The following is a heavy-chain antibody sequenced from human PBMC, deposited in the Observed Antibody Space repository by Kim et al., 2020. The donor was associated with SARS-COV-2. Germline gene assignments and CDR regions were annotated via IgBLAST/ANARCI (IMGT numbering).Heavy chain of an antibody. CDR3: AKDLVSSSFRAFHI. D-gene: IGHD6-6*01. CDR1: GFTFGDFA. CDR2: LSWNSGVI. V-gene: IGHV3-9*01. J-gene: IGHJ3*02. Sequence: GGSLRLSCAASGFTFGDFAMHWVRQVPGKGLEWVSGLSWNSGVIGYADSVKGRFTISRHNAENCLYLQMNSLRAEDTAFYYCAKDLVSSSFRAFHIWGQGTMVTVSS.